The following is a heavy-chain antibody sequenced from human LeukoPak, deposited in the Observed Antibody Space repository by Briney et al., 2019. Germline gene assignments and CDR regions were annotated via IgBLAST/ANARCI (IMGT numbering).Heavy chain of an antibody. D-gene: IGHD3-10*01. CDR2: IYYSGST. V-gene: IGHV4-39*07. J-gene: IGHJ4*02. Sequence: PSETLSLTCTVSGGSISSSSYYWGWIRQPPGKGLEWIGSIYYSGSTYYNPSLKSRVTISVDTSKNQFSLKLSSVTAADTAVYYCARGQGWFDLFDYWGQGSLVTVSS. CDR3: ARGQGWFDLFDY. CDR1: GGSISSSSYY.